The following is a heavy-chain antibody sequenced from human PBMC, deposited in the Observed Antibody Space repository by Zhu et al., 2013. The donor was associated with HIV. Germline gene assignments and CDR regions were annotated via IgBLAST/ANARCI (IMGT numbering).Heavy chain of an antibody. J-gene: IGHJ5*02. V-gene: IGHV1-69*01. CDR2: IIPIFGTA. Sequence: QVQLVQSGAEVKKPGSSVKVSCKASGGTFSSYAISWVRQAPGQGLEWMGGIIPIFGTANYAQKFQGRVTITADESTSTAYMELSSLRSEDTAVYYCARVLYYYDSSGYNWFDPWGQGTLVTVSS. D-gene: IGHD3-22*01. CDR1: GGTFSSYA. CDR3: ARVLYYYDSSGYNWFDP.